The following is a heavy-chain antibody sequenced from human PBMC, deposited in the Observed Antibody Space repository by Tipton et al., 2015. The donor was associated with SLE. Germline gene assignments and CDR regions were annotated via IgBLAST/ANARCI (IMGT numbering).Heavy chain of an antibody. Sequence: TLSLTCAVYGGSFSGYYWSWIRQPPGKGLEWIGEINHSGSTNYSPSLKSRVTISVDTSKNQFSLKLSSVTAADTAVYYCARVCLKWELLDLGGMDVWGQGTTVTVSS. J-gene: IGHJ6*02. V-gene: IGHV4-34*01. CDR1: GGSFSGYY. D-gene: IGHD1-26*01. CDR3: ARVCLKWELLDLGGMDV. CDR2: INHSGST.